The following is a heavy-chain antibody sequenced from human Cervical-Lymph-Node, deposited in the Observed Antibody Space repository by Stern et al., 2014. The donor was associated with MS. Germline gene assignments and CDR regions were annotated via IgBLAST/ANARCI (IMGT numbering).Heavy chain of an antibody. D-gene: IGHD3-10*01. CDR2: INPNTGET. J-gene: IGHJ6*02. CDR1: GYNFIAYH. Sequence: VQLVQSGAEVKKPGASVKVSCKASGYNFIAYHLHWVRQAPGQGLEWMGRINPNTGETTYAQKFQGRVTMTRDTSISTAYMDLNRLTSDATAVYYCARDQGAVRGVWYYYAMDVWGQGTTVTVSS. V-gene: IGHV1-2*06. CDR3: ARDQGAVRGVWYYYAMDV.